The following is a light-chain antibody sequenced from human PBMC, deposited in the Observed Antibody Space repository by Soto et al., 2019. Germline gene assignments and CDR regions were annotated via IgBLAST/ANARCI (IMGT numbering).Light chain of an antibody. CDR3: QQYSNWPPIT. J-gene: IGKJ5*01. CDR1: ESVGSN. Sequence: EIGMTQSPATLSVSPGERATLSCRAGESVGSNLAWYQQKPGQTPRLLIYGASTRATGIPARVSGSGSGTEFSLTISSLQSEDFAVYFCQQYSNWPPITFGKGTRLEIK. CDR2: GAS. V-gene: IGKV3-15*01.